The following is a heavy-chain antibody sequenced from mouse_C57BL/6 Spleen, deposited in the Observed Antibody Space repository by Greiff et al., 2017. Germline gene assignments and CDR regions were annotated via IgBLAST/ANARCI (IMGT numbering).Heavy chain of an antibody. CDR1: GYTFTSYW. J-gene: IGHJ2*01. CDR3: AKSRPEYYGSSPYYFDY. CDR2: IYPGSGST. D-gene: IGHD1-1*01. V-gene: IGHV1-55*01. Sequence: QVQLQQPGAELVKPGASVKMSCKASGYTFTSYWITWVKQRPGQGLEWIGDIYPGSGSTNYNEKFKSKATLTVDTSSSTAYMQLSSLTSEDSAVYYCAKSRPEYYGSSPYYFDYWGQGTTLTVSS.